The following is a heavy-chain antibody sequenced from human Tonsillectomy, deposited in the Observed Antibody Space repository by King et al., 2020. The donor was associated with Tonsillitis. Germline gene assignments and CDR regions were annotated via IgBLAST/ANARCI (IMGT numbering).Heavy chain of an antibody. CDR1: GFTFSNYG. Sequence: VQLVESGGGVVQPGRSLRLSCEASGFTFSNYGMHWVRQAPGKGLVWVALTSYDGRNKNYADSVKGRFTISRDNSKNTLYLQMNSLRAEDTAMYYCAKDRGSSWPFDYWGQGTLVTVSS. V-gene: IGHV3-30*18. J-gene: IGHJ4*02. D-gene: IGHD6-13*01. CDR3: AKDRGSSWPFDY. CDR2: TSYDGRNK.